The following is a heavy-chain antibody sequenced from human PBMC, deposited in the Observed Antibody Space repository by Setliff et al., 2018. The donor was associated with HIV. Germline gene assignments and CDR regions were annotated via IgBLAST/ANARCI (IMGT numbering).Heavy chain of an antibody. Sequence: TFSIYAMNWVRQAPGEGLEWVGRIRNKPYGYSTEYAASVKGRFTISRDDSENSLYLQMHSLKTEDTAVYYCTRASCTSPACPDDAFDIWGQGTMVTVSS. D-gene: IGHD2-2*01. CDR1: TFSIYA. CDR3: TRASCTSPACPDDAFDI. V-gene: IGHV3-72*01. J-gene: IGHJ3*02. CDR2: IRNKPYGYST.